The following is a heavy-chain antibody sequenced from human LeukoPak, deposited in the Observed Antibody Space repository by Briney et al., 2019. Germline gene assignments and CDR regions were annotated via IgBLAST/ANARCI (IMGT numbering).Heavy chain of an antibody. D-gene: IGHD3-10*01. J-gene: IGHJ4*02. CDR1: GFTFSSYA. CDR3: AKEMMVRGEPFDY. V-gene: IGHV3-23*01. CDR2: ISGSGGST. Sequence: GGSLRLSCAASGFTFSSYAMSWVRQAPGKGLEWVSAISGSGGSTYYPDSVKGRFTISKDNSKNTLYLQMNSLRAQDTAVYYCAKEMMVRGEPFDYWGQGTLVTVSS.